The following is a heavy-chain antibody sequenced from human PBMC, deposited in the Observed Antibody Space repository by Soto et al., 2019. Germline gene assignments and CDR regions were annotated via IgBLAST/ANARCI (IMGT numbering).Heavy chain of an antibody. CDR3: ARGYPRMDTAMVGEFDY. J-gene: IGHJ4*02. D-gene: IGHD5-18*01. V-gene: IGHV4-34*01. CDR2: INHSGST. Sequence: QVQLQQWGAGLLKPSETLSLTCAVYGGSFSGYYWSWIRQPPGKGLEWIGEINHSGSTNYNPSLKSRVTISVDTSKNQFSLKLSSVTAADTAVYYCARGYPRMDTAMVGEFDYWGQGTLVTVSS. CDR1: GGSFSGYY.